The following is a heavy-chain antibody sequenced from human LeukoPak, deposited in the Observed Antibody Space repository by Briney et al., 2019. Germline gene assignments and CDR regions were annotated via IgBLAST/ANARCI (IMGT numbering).Heavy chain of an antibody. CDR1: GYSFTSYW. V-gene: IGHV5-51*01. CDR3: ARGSSNWYFDY. D-gene: IGHD6-13*01. J-gene: IGHJ4*02. Sequence: GESLKISCKASGYSFTSYWIGWVRQMPGKGLEWMGLTFLRDSDTTYSPSFQGQVTISVDKSISTAYLQWSSLKASDTAMYYCARGSSNWYFDYWGQGTLVTVSS. CDR2: TFLRDSDT.